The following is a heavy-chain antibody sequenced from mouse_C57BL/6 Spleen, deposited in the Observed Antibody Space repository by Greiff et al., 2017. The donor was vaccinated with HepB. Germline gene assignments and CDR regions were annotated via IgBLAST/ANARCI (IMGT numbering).Heavy chain of an antibody. V-gene: IGHV1-81*01. CDR1: GYTFTSYG. D-gene: IGHD1-1*01. CDR2: IYPRSGNT. Sequence: QVHVKQSGAELARPGASVKLSCKASGYTFTSYGISWVKQRTGQGLEWIGEIYPRSGNTYYNEKFKGKATLTADKSSSTAYMELRSLTSEDSAVYFCARFYYGSSYVDYWGQGTTLTVS. CDR3: ARFYYGSSYVDY. J-gene: IGHJ2*01.